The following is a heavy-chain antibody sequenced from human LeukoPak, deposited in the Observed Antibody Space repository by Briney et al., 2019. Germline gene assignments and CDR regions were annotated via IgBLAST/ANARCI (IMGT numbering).Heavy chain of an antibody. D-gene: IGHD4-17*01. J-gene: IGHJ6*03. CDR2: INHSGST. Sequence: PSETLSLTCAVYGGSFSGYYWSWIRQPPGKGLEWIGEINHSGSTNYNPSLKSRVTISVDTSKNQFSLKLSSATAADTAVYYCARGTVTRYYYYYMDVWGKGTTVTVSS. CDR1: GGSFSGYY. V-gene: IGHV4-34*01. CDR3: ARGTVTRYYYYYMDV.